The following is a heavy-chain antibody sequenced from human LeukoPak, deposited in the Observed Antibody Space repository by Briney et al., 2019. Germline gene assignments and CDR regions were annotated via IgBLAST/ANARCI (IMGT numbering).Heavy chain of an antibody. J-gene: IGHJ4*02. CDR1: GFTFSSYG. V-gene: IGHV3-33*01. D-gene: IGHD1-20*01. CDR2: IWYDGSNK. Sequence: GGSLRLSCAASGFTFSSYGMHWVRQAPGKGLEWVAVIWYDGSNKYYADSVKGRFTISKDNSKNTLYLQMNSLRAEDTAVYYCARDLTGTRRSFDYWGQGTLVTVSS. CDR3: ARDLTGTRRSFDY.